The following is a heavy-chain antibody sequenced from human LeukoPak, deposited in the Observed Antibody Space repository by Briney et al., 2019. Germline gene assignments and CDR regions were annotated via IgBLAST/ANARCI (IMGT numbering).Heavy chain of an antibody. CDR3: TKVWGGSPHYYYYMDV. V-gene: IGHV3-23*01. CDR1: GFTFSSYG. CDR2: ISGSGGST. Sequence: GGSLRLSCAASGFTFSSYGMSWVRQAPGKGLEWVSAISGSGGSTYYADSVKGRFTISRDNSKNTLYLQMNSLRAEDTAVYYCTKVWGGSPHYYYYMDVWGKGTTVTISS. D-gene: IGHD1-26*01. J-gene: IGHJ6*03.